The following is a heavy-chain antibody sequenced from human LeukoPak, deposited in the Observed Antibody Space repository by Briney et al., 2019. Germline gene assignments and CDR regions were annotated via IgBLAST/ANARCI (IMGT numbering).Heavy chain of an antibody. D-gene: IGHD1-26*01. J-gene: IGHJ4*01. CDR2: VNPKSGDT. V-gene: IGHV1-2*02. CDR3: ARDGVLVGSTVLNY. CDR1: GYPFTNFY. Sequence: ASVKVSCKPSGYPFTNFYIHWVRQAPGQGLAWMGWVNPKSGDTKYAQKFQDRISMTRDTSISTAYMEVNRLTSDDSAVYYCARDGVLVGSTVLNYWGQGTLVTVAS.